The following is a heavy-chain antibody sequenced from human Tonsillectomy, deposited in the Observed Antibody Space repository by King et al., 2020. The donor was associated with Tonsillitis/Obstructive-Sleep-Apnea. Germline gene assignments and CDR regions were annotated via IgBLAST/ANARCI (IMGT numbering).Heavy chain of an antibody. CDR2: INPISSDT. CDR1: GYTFTGFY. V-gene: IGHV1-2*05. Sequence: QLVQSGAEVKKPGASVKVSCKASGYTFTGFYIHWVRQAPGQGLQWMGRINPISSDTTYAQKFQGRVTLTMDTSISTAYMELSRLRSDDTVVYYCARERNVNLDYWGQGTLVTVSS. D-gene: IGHD1-14*01. CDR3: ARERNVNLDY. J-gene: IGHJ4*02.